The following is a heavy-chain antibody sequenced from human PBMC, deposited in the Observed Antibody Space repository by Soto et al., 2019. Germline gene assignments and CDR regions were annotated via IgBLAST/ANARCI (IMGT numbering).Heavy chain of an antibody. D-gene: IGHD4-17*01. CDR1: GFTVSSNY. CDR3: AINGDWYYFDY. Sequence: EVQLVESGGGLVQPGGSLRLSCAASGFTVSSNYMSWVRQAPGKGLEWVSVIYSGGSTYYADSVKGRFTISRDNSKSTLYLQMNSLRAEDPAVYYCAINGDWYYFDYWCQGTLVTVSS. J-gene: IGHJ4*02. CDR2: IYSGGST. V-gene: IGHV3-66*01.